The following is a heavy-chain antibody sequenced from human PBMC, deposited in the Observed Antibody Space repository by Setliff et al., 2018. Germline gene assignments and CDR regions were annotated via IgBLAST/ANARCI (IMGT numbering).Heavy chain of an antibody. J-gene: IGHJ4*02. CDR1: GFTFGTYT. CDR2: ISRDSLHI. CDR3: ARSENCFNTNCSPYDY. D-gene: IGHD2-21*01. V-gene: IGHV3-21*01. Sequence: GGSLRLSCAASGFTFGTYTMNWIRQAPGKGLEWVSSISRDSLHIYYADSLKGRFTISRDNAENSLYLQMDSLRAEDTAVYFCARSENCFNTNCSPYDYWGQGALVTVSS.